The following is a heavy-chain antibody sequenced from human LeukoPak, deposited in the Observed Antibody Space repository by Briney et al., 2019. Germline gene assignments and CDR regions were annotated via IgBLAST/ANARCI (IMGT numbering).Heavy chain of an antibody. V-gene: IGHV1-18*01. J-gene: IGHJ4*02. CDR2: INSYNGDT. CDR3: ASDLGPTSGYYYLAAY. D-gene: IGHD3-22*01. CDR1: GYTFTSYG. Sequence: ASVKVSCKPSGYTFTSYGINWVRQAPGQGPEWMGWINSYNGDTNYAQKLQGRVTMTTDTSTTTAYMELRGLRSDDTALYYCASDLGPTSGYYYLAAYWGQGTLVTVSS.